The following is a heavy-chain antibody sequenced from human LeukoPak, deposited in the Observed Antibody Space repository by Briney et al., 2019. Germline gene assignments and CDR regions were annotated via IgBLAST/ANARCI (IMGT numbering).Heavy chain of an antibody. D-gene: IGHD6-19*01. CDR2: IDNDGTGT. CDR3: VGSSGWPAC. CDR1: GFTFNNYW. Sequence: GGSLRLSCAASGFTFNNYWMHWVRQAPGKRLVWVSRIDNDGTGTRYADSVKGRFTISRDNAKNTLYLQMNSLRAEDTAVYYCVGSSGWPACWGQGTLVTVSS. J-gene: IGHJ4*02. V-gene: IGHV3-74*01.